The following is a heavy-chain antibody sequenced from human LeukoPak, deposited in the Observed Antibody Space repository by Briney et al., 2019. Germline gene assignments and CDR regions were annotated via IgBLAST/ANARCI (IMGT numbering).Heavy chain of an antibody. CDR1: GGSISSYY. Sequence: SETVSLTCTVSGGSISSYYWSWMRQPAGKGLEGIGRIYTSGSTNYNPSLKSRVTISVDTSKNQFSLKLSSVTAADTAVYYCARGIAEYYYDSSGYYYWGQGTLVTVSS. J-gene: IGHJ4*02. D-gene: IGHD3-22*01. CDR3: ARGIAEYYYDSSGYYY. V-gene: IGHV4-4*07. CDR2: IYTSGST.